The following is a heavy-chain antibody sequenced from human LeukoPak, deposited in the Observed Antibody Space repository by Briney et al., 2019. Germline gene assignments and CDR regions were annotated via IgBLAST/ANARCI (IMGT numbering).Heavy chain of an antibody. V-gene: IGHV3-49*04. CDR1: GFTFGDYA. J-gene: IGHJ4*02. Sequence: GGSLRLSCTASGFTFGDYAMSWVRQAPGKGLEWVGFIRSKAYGGTTEYAASVKGRFTISRDDSKSIAYLQMNSLKTEDTAVYYCTYGDYVPRDFDYWGLGTLVTVSS. CDR2: IRSKAYGGTT. CDR3: TYGDYVPRDFDY. D-gene: IGHD4-17*01.